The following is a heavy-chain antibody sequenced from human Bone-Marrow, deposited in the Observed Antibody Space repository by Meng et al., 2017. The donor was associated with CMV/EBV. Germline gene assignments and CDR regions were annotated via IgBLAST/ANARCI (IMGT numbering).Heavy chain of an antibody. D-gene: IGHD2-2*01. V-gene: IGHV3-49*04. Sequence: LSLTCTASGFIFGDYLMGWVRQAPGKGPEWAGVIRKNGYGGTTEYAASVKGRFTISRDDSKSIAYLQMNSLKIEDTAVYYCTRGGTSAMRDGMDVWGQGTTVTAP. CDR2: IRKNGYGGTT. CDR3: TRGGTSAMRDGMDV. J-gene: IGHJ6*02. CDR1: GFIFGDYL.